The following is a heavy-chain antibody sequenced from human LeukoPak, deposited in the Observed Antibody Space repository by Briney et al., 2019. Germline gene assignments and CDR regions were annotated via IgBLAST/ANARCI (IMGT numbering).Heavy chain of an antibody. CDR2: IKQDGSEK. CDR1: GFTFSSYW. CDR3: ARNQQLGGHSYYYYGMDV. J-gene: IGHJ6*02. Sequence: GGSLRLSCAASGFTFSSYWMSWVRQAPGKGLEWVANIKQDGSEKYYVDSVKGRFTISRDNAKNSLYLQVNSLRADDTAIYYCARNQQLGGHSYYYYGMDVWGQGTTVTVSS. V-gene: IGHV3-7*03. D-gene: IGHD3-16*01.